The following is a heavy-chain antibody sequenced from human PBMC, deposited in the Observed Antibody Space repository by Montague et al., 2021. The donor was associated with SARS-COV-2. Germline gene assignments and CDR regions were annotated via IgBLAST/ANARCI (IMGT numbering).Heavy chain of an antibody. CDR2: IYSGGSST. D-gene: IGHD3-3*01. V-gene: IGHV3-23*03. CDR1: GFTFSSYA. CDR3: AKDVAIKHDFWSGYRYDAFDI. J-gene: IGHJ3*02. Sequence: SLRISCAASGFTFSSYAMNWVRQAPGKGLEWVSVIYSGGSSTYYADSVKGRFTISRDNSKNTLYLQMNSLRAEDTAVYYCAKDVAIKHDFWSGYRYDAFDIWGQGTMVTVSS.